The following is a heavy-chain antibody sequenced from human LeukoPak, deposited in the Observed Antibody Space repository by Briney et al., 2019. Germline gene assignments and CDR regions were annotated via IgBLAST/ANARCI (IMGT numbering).Heavy chain of an antibody. Sequence: SETLSLTCAVYGGSFSGYYWSWLRQPPGKGLEWIGEINHSGSTSYNPSLKSRVTISVDTSKNQFSLKLGSVTAADTAVYYCARALSSPRAFDYWGQGTLVTVSS. CDR3: ARALSSPRAFDY. J-gene: IGHJ4*02. V-gene: IGHV4-34*01. D-gene: IGHD4/OR15-4a*01. CDR1: GGSFSGYY. CDR2: INHSGST.